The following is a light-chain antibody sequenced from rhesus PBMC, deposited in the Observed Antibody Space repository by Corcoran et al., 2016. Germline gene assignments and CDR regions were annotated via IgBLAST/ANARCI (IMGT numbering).Light chain of an antibody. Sequence: DIQMTQSPSSLSASVGDRVTITCRASDNVNNYLNWYQQKPGKAPKLLIYKASTLQSGVPSRFSGSGSGTDYTFTISSLQPEDVATYYCQHGYGTPFTFGPGTKLNIK. J-gene: IGKJ3*01. CDR1: DNVNNY. V-gene: IGKV1-74*01. CDR2: KAS. CDR3: QHGYGTPFT.